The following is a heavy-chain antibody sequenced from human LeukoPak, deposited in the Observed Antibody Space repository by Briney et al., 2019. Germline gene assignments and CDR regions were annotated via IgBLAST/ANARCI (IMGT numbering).Heavy chain of an antibody. CDR3: AREVPLYGDYAVFDY. D-gene: IGHD4-17*01. Sequence: SETLSLTCTVSGGSITYNQWTWIRQPAGKGLEWIGRVHTSGRTNYNPSLKTRVTISVDTSKNQLSLNLNSVTDADTAVYYCAREVPLYGDYAVFDYWGQGTPVTVSS. J-gene: IGHJ4*02. V-gene: IGHV4-4*07. CDR2: VHTSGRT. CDR1: GGSITYNQ.